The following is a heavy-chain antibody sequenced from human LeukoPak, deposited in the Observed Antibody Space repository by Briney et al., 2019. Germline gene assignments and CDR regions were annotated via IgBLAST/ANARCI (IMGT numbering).Heavy chain of an antibody. J-gene: IGHJ3*02. D-gene: IGHD3-22*01. Sequence: ASVRVSCKASGYTFTGYYMHWVRQAPGQGLEWMGWINPNSGGTNYAQKFQGRVTMTRDTSISTAYMELSRLRSDDTAVYYCARAYYYDSSGYYYAPAFDIWGQRTMVTVSS. CDR1: GYTFTGYY. V-gene: IGHV1-2*02. CDR3: ARAYYYDSSGYYYAPAFDI. CDR2: INPNSGGT.